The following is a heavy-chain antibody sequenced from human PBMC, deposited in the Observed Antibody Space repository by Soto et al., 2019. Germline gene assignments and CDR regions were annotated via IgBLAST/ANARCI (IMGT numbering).Heavy chain of an antibody. CDR1: GGTFSSYT. V-gene: IGHV1-69*02. Sequence: QVQLVQSGAEVKKPGSSVKVSCKASGGTFSSYTISWVRQAPGQGLEWMGRIIPILGIANYAQKFQGRVTITADKSTSTAYRELSSLRSEDTAVYYCARVAGLGYYYYYGMDVWGQGTTVTVSS. CDR3: ARVAGLGYYYYYGMDV. CDR2: IIPILGIA. D-gene: IGHD6-19*01. J-gene: IGHJ6*02.